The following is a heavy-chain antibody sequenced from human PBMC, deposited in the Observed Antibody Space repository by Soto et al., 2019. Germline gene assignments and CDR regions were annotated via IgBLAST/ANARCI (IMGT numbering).Heavy chain of an antibody. V-gene: IGHV3-48*01. J-gene: IGHJ4*02. D-gene: IGHD1-1*01. CDR2: FSRXXXTX. CDR3: XXXXXXXXXTTG. CDR1: GFTFSNYG. Sequence: EVQLVESGGGLVQPGGSLRLSCVASGFTFSNYGMNWVRQAPGKGLEWVSXFSRXXXTXXYAESVKGRFTISRDNAKXXXXXXXXXXXXXXXXXXXXXXXXXXXXXTTGWGQGTLVTVSS.